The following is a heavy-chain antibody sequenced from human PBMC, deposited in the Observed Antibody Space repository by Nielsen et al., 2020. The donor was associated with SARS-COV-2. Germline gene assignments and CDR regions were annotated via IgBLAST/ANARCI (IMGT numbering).Heavy chain of an antibody. CDR1: GFTFSDYY. J-gene: IGHJ4*02. D-gene: IGHD5-18*01. CDR2: ISGSTSYT. V-gene: IGHV3-11*05. Sequence: GESLKISCAASGFTFSDYYMSWIRQAPGKGLEWVSYISGSTSYTNYADSVKGRFTISRDNAKNSLYLQMNSLRAEDTAVYYCARDSPNTASTMWHWGQGTLVTVSS. CDR3: ARDSPNTASTMWH.